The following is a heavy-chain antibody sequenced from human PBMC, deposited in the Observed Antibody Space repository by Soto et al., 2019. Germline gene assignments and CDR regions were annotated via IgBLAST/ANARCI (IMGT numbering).Heavy chain of an antibody. V-gene: IGHV4-39*01. CDR1: GVSIRSSSYY. CDR2: ISYTGSP. Sequence: SEPFSPACTVSGVSIRSSSYYCDWIRTTTGPGLEWIGHISYTGSPYYIPSLKSRVKIAIDTYKNQFSLKLSSVTATGTAVYYCGRRAKSGSFHCHGVDVWRQGTTVT. CDR3: GRRAKSGSFHCHGVDV. J-gene: IGHJ6*02. D-gene: IGHD1-26*01.